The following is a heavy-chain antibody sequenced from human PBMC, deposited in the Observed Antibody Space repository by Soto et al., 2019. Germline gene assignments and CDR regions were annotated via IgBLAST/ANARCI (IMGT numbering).Heavy chain of an antibody. V-gene: IGHV1-24*01. CDR1: GGTFSSYA. CDR2: FDPEDGET. CDR3: ATGEATTGPIDY. D-gene: IGHD5-12*01. J-gene: IGHJ4*02. Sequence: ASVKVSCKASGGTFSSYAISWVRQAPGKGLEWMGGFDPEDGETIYAQKFQGRVTMTEDTSTDTAYMELSSLRSEDTAVYYCATGEATTGPIDYWGQGTLVTVSS.